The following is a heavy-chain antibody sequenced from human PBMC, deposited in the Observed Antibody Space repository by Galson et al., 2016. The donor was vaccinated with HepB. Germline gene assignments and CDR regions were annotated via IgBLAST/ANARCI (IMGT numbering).Heavy chain of an antibody. Sequence: ETLSLTCAVSGASISDSNWWTWVRQVPGKGLEWIGEIYHTGTSNNNPFLNSRFTLSVDKSRNQFSLNVTSVTAPDTAVYYCARAAIIPGARMVFDPWGQGILVTVSS. CDR1: GASISDSNW. CDR2: IYHTGTS. D-gene: IGHD2-2*01. CDR3: ARAAIIPGARMVFDP. J-gene: IGHJ5*02. V-gene: IGHV4-4*02.